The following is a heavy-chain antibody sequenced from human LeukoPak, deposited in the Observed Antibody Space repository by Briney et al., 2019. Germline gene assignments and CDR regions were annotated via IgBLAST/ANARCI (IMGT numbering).Heavy chain of an antibody. CDR2: ISSSSSYI. D-gene: IGHD2-2*01. CDR3: AKDTGKYQLLFGFQH. J-gene: IGHJ1*01. V-gene: IGHV3-21*01. Sequence: GGSLRLSCTASGFTFSSYSMNWVRQAPGKGLEWVSSISSSSSYIYYADSVKGRFTISRDNAKNSLYLQVNSLRAEDTAVYYCAKDTGKYQLLFGFQHWGQGTLVTVSS. CDR1: GFTFSSYS.